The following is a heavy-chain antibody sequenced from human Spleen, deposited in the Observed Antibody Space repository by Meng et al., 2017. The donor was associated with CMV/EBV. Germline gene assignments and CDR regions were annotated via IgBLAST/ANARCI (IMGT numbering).Heavy chain of an antibody. V-gene: IGHV7-4-1*02. D-gene: IGHD5-24*01. CDR1: GYTFTKYA. CDR2: INTNTGNP. J-gene: IGHJ5*02. CDR3: VRDLMAMNLGTWFDP. Sequence: SGYTFTKYAMNWVRQDPGQGLEWMGWINTNTGNPTYAQGFTGRFVFSSDTSVSTAYLQISSLKAEDTAVYYCVRDLMAMNLGTWFDPWGQGTLVTVSS.